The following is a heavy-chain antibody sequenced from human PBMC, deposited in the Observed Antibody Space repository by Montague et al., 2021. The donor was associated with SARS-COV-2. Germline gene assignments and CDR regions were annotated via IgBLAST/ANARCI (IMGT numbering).Heavy chain of an antibody. J-gene: IGHJ4*02. CDR2: IYYSGST. CDR1: GGSISSGGYY. D-gene: IGHD6-13*01. V-gene: IGHV4-31*03. CDR3: ARVDRIAADPFDY. Sequence: TLSLTCTVSGGSISSGGYYWSWIRQHPGKGLEWIGYIYYSGSTYYNPSLKSRVTISVDTSKNQFSLKLSSVTVADTAVYYCARVDRIAADPFDYWGQGTLVTVSS.